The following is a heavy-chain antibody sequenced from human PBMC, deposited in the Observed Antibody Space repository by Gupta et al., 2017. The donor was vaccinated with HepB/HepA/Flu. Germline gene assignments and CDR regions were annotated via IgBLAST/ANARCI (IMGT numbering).Heavy chain of an antibody. Sequence: QVQLVESGGGVVQPGRSLRLSCAASGFPFSSYGMHWVRQAPGKGLEWVAVIWYDGSNKYYADSVKGRFTISRDNSKNTLYLQMNSLRAEDTAVYYCARDRLDQAVVLDYWGQGTLVTVSS. CDR3: ARDRLDQAVVLDY. CDR2: IWYDGSNK. V-gene: IGHV3-33*01. CDR1: GFPFSSYG. D-gene: IGHD6-19*01. J-gene: IGHJ4*02.